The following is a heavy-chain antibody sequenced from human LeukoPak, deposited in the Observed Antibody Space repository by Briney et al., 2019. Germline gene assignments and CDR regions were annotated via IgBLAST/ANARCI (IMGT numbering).Heavy chain of an antibody. CDR2: FEPEDGET. CDR3: ATPPLRWLVKGGYYFDY. D-gene: IGHD6-19*01. Sequence: ASVKVSCKVSGYTLTELSMHWVRQAPGNGLEWRGGFEPEDGETIYAQKFQGRVTMTEDTSTDTAYMELSSLRSEDTAVYYCATPPLRWLVKGGYYFDYWGQGTLVTVSS. J-gene: IGHJ4*02. CDR1: GYTLTELS. V-gene: IGHV1-24*01.